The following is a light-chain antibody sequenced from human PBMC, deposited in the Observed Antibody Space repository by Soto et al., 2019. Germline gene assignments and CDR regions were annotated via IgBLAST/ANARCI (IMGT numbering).Light chain of an antibody. CDR1: QSIKSW. Sequence: DIQMSQSLSTLSASVGDRVTITCRASQSIKSWLAWYQHKPGKAPDLLIYDASSLGAGVPSRFSGSGSGTEFTLTISSLQPDDFATYYCQQYNSDWTFGQATRLEI. J-gene: IGKJ5*01. V-gene: IGKV1-5*01. CDR2: DAS. CDR3: QQYNSDWT.